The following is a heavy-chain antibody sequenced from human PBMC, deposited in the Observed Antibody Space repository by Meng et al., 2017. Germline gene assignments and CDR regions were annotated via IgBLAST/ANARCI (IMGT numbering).Heavy chain of an antibody. V-gene: IGHV3-30*18. CDR3: AKDLRGGYRFGWELDY. CDR1: GFIFSSYG. D-gene: IGHD5-18*01. J-gene: IGHJ4*02. CDR2: ISYDGSIK. Sequence: QVQLVESGGGLVKPGGDLRSYCAASGFIFSSYGMHWVRQAPGKGLEWVAVISYDGSIKYYADSLKGRFAISRDNSKNTLSLQMNSLRAEDTALYNCAKDLRGGYRFGWELDYWGQGTLVTVSS.